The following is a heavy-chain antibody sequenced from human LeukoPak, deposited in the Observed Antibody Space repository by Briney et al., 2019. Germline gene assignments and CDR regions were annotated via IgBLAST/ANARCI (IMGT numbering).Heavy chain of an antibody. Sequence: GGSLRLSCLASGFPVRSNYMTWVRQAPGKGLQYVALIYSAEIAFYADSVKGRFTISRDTSSNTLYLQMNSLRPEDTATYFCARDVRQVGARGWGQGSLVIVSS. D-gene: IGHD1-26*01. CDR2: IYSAEIA. CDR1: GFPVRSNY. J-gene: IGHJ4*02. V-gene: IGHV3-53*01. CDR3: ARDVRQVGARG.